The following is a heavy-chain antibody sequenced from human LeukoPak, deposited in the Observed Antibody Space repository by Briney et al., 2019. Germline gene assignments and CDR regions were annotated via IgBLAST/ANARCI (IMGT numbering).Heavy chain of an antibody. CDR3: ARVSRYSFAFDY. CDR1: GGSISSYY. J-gene: IGHJ4*02. Sequence: PSETLSLTCTVSGGSISSYYWSWIRQPPGKGLEWIGYIYYSGSTNYNPSLKSRVTISVDTSENQFSLKLSSVTAADTAVYYCARVSRYSFAFDYWGQGTLVTVSS. V-gene: IGHV4-59*01. CDR2: IYYSGST. D-gene: IGHD5-18*01.